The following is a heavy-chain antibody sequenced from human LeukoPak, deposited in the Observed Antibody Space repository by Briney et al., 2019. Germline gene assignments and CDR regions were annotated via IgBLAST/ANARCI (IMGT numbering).Heavy chain of an antibody. CDR2: ISYDGSNK. D-gene: IGHD6-19*01. CDR1: GFTFSSYA. V-gene: IGHV3-30-3*01. CDR3: ARDMVAVAAFDY. J-gene: IGHJ4*02. Sequence: GGSLRLSCAASGFTFSSYAMHWVRQAPGKGLEWVAVISYDGSNKYYADSVKGRFTISRDNAKNSLYLQMNSLRAEDTAVYYCARDMVAVAAFDYWGQGTLVTVSS.